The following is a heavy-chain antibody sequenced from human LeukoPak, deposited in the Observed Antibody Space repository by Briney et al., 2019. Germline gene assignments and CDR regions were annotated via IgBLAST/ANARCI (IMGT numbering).Heavy chain of an antibody. J-gene: IGHJ5*02. D-gene: IGHD2-2*01. Sequence: SVKVSCKASGGTFSNYAISWVRQAPGQGLEWMGGIIPLFGTTNYAQKFQGRVTITADESTSTAYMELSSLRSDDTAVYYCARKTVVVPAAFLGWFDPWGQVTLVTVSS. CDR1: GGTFSNYA. CDR3: ARKTVVVPAAFLGWFDP. V-gene: IGHV1-69*01. CDR2: IIPLFGTT.